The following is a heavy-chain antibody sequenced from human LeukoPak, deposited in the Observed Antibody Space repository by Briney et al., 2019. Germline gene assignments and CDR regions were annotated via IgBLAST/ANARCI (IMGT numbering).Heavy chain of an antibody. D-gene: IGHD2-8*01. CDR1: GFTFSSYA. J-gene: IGHJ6*02. Sequence: PGGSLRLSCAASGFTFSSYAMSWVRQAPGKGLEWVSAISGSGGSTYYADSVKGRFTISRDNSKNTLYLQMNSLRAADTAVYYCALIVLTVYAWYGYYYYYGMDVWGQGTTVTVSS. CDR2: ISGSGGST. CDR3: ALIVLTVYAWYGYYYYYGMDV. V-gene: IGHV3-23*01.